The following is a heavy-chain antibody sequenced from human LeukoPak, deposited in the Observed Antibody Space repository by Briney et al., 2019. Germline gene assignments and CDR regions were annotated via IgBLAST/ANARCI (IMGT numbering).Heavy chain of an antibody. CDR1: GFTVSSNY. CDR2: IYSGGST. Sequence: GGSLRLSCAASGFTVSSNYMSWVRQAPGKGLEWVSVIYSGGSTYYADSVKGRFTISRDNSKNTLYLQMNSLRAEDTAVYYCARADLFRCYYGMDVWGKGTTVTVSS. V-gene: IGHV3-53*01. J-gene: IGHJ6*04. CDR3: ARADLFRCYYGMDV. D-gene: IGHD3-3*01.